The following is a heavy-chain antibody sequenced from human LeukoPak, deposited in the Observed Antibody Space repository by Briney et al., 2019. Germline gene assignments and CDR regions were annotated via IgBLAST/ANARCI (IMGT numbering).Heavy chain of an antibody. V-gene: IGHV4-30-4*07. CDR3: VRGGSSSWYGDAFDI. J-gene: IGHJ3*02. CDR1: GGSISSGGYS. CDR2: IYYSGGT. D-gene: IGHD6-13*01. Sequence: SETLSLTCAVSGGSISSGGYSWSWIRQPPGKGLEWIGYIYYSGGTYYNPSLKSRVTISVDTSKNQFSLKLSSVTAADTAVYYCVRGGSSSWYGDAFDIWGQGTMVTVSS.